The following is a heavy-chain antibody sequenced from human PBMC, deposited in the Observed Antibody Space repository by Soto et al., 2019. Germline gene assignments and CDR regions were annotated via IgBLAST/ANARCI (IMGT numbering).Heavy chain of an antibody. D-gene: IGHD1-26*01. CDR1: GFTVSTYA. CDR3: ARGTWDKLLYAYYYYYYVMDV. V-gene: IGHV3-23*01. CDR2: VSASGLNT. Sequence: GGSLRLSCAASGFTVSTYAMAWVRQAPGKGLEWVSGVSASGLNTDYADPVKGRFYISRDNAKNSLYLQMNSLRAEDTAVYYCARGTWDKLLYAYYYYYYVMDVWGQGTTVTVSS. J-gene: IGHJ6*02.